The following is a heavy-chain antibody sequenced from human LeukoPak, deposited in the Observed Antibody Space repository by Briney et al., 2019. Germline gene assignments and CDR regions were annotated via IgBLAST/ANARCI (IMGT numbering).Heavy chain of an antibody. D-gene: IGHD5-18*01. CDR2: IYYSGST. CDR1: GGSISSGGYY. V-gene: IGHV4-31*03. Sequence: SETLSLTCTVSGGSISSGGYYWGWIRQHPGKGLGWIGYIYYSGSTYYNPSLKSRVTISVDTSKNQFSLKLSSVTAADTAVYYCARGGGGYSYGYLGILFDYWGQGTLVTVSS. J-gene: IGHJ4*02. CDR3: ARGGGGYSYGYLGILFDY.